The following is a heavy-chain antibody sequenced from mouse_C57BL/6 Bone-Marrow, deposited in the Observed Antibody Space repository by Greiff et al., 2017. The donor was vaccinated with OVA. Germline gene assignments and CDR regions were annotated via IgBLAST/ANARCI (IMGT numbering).Heavy chain of an antibody. D-gene: IGHD1-1*01. J-gene: IGHJ4*01. Sequence: EVQLQQSGAELVRPGASVKLSCTASGFNIKDDYMHWVKQRPEQGLEWIGWIDPENGDTEYASKFHGKATITADTASNTAYLQLSSLTSEDTAVYYCTPDLYYYGSRGYYYAMDYWGQGTSVTVSS. V-gene: IGHV14-4*01. CDR3: TPDLYYYGSRGYYYAMDY. CDR1: GFNIKDDY. CDR2: IDPENGDT.